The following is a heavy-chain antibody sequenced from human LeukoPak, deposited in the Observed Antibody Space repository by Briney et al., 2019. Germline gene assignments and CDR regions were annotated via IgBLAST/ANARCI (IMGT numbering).Heavy chain of an antibody. V-gene: IGHV3-9*03. CDR2: ISWNSGSI. CDR1: GSTFDDYA. D-gene: IGHD5-24*01. CDR3: ASNEMAT. J-gene: IGHJ4*02. Sequence: GGSLRLSCAASGSTFDDYAMHWVRQAPGKGLEWVSGISWNSGSIGYADSVKGRFTISRDNAKNSLYLQMNSLRAEDMALYYCASNEMATWGQGTLVTVSS.